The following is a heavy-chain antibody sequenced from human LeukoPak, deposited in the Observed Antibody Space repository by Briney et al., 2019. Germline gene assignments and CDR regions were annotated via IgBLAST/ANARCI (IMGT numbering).Heavy chain of an antibody. J-gene: IGHJ4*02. CDR1: GGSISSYY. V-gene: IGHV4-59*08. D-gene: IGHD6-13*01. CDR3: ARHATTGIAAAGPDY. Sequence: SESLSLTCTVSGGSISSYYWSWIRQPPGKGLEWIGYIYYRGSTNYNPSLKSRVTISVDTSKNQFALKLSSVTAADTAVYYCARHATTGIAAAGPDYWGQGTLVTVSS. CDR2: IYYRGST.